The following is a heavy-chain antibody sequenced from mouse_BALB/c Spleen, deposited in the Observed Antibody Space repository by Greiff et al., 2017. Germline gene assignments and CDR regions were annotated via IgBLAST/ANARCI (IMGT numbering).Heavy chain of an antibody. D-gene: IGHD2-13*01. Sequence: VQLVESGAGLVKPGASLKISCAASGFTFSSYSMSWVRQSPGKRLEWVGDISSGGSYTYYPDTVTGRFTISRDNAKNTLYMEMSSLKSEDLAMYCVARGELSFAYWGQGTLVTVSA. CDR3: ARGELSFAY. CDR1: GFTFSSYS. V-gene: IGHV5-9-4*01. J-gene: IGHJ3*01. CDR2: ISSGGSYT.